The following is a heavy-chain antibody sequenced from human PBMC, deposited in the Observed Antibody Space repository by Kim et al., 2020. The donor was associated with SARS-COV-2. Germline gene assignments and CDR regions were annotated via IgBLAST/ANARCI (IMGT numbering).Heavy chain of an antibody. Sequence: SETLSLTCTVSGGSISSYYWSWIRQPPGKGLEWIGYIYYSGSTNYNPSLKSRVTISVDTSKNQFSLKLSSVTAADTAVYYCARVATYYYGSGSFYWYFDLWGRGTLVTVSS. CDR3: ARVATYYYGSGSFYWYFDL. D-gene: IGHD3-10*01. J-gene: IGHJ2*01. V-gene: IGHV4-59*01. CDR2: IYYSGST. CDR1: GGSISSYY.